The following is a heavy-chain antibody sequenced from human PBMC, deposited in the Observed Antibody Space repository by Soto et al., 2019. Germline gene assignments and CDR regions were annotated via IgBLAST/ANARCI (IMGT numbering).Heavy chain of an antibody. CDR3: ARGSPRGTPRYGMDV. CDR1: GFSFSTYG. D-gene: IGHD1-1*01. Sequence: PGGSLRLSCVASGFSFSTYGIHWVRQAPGKGLVWVSRINSDGSSTSYADSVKGRFTISRDNSKNTLYLQMNSLRAEDTAVYYCARGSPRGTPRYGMDVWGQGTTVTVSS. J-gene: IGHJ6*02. CDR2: INSDGSST. V-gene: IGHV3-74*01.